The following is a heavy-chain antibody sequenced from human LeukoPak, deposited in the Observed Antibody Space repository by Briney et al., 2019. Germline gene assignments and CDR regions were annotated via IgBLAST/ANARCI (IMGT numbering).Heavy chain of an antibody. CDR3: ARTLSSMVRGVISPRFDP. CDR1: GGSFSGYY. D-gene: IGHD3-10*01. J-gene: IGHJ5*02. V-gene: IGHV4-34*01. Sequence: SETLSLTCAVYGGSFSGYYWSWIRQPPGKGLEWIWEINHSGSTNYNPSLKSRVTISVDTSKNQFSLKLSSVTAADTAVYYCARTLSSMVRGVISPRFDPWGQGTLVTVSS. CDR2: INHSGST.